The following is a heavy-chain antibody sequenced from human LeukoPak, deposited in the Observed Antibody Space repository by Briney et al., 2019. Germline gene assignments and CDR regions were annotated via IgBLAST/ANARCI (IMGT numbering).Heavy chain of an antibody. CDR1: GFTFSSYW. V-gene: IGHV3-7*01. D-gene: IGHD2-2*01. J-gene: IGHJ6*03. CDR2: IKQDGSEK. CDR3: ARDGTPEDIVVVPAAPNYYYYYYIDV. Sequence: GGSLRLSCAASGFTFSSYWMSWVRQAPGKGLEWVANIKQDGSEKYYGDSVKGRFTISRDNAKNSLYLQMNTLRAEDTAVYYCARDGTPEDIVVVPAAPNYYYYYYIDVWGKGTTVTVSS.